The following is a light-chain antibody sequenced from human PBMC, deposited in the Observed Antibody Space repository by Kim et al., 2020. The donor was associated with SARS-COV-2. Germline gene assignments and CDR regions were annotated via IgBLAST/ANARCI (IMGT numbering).Light chain of an antibody. V-gene: IGLV1-51*01. CDR3: GTWDDRLDAGV. J-gene: IGLJ3*02. CDR2: KDN. CDR1: TSNIMNTL. Sequence: GQRVTISCSGGTSNIMNTLVSWYQHLPGTAPKVLIYKDNKRPSGVPGRFSASKSGTLATLAITGLQTGDEGDYYCGTWDDRLDAGVFGGGTQLTVL.